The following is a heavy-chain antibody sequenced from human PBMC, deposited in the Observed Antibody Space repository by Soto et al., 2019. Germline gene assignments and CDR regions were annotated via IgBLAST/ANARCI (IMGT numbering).Heavy chain of an antibody. V-gene: IGHV3-30*01. CDR3: ARVHYSDSSGPLL. J-gene: IGHJ4*02. CDR1: GFTFSTHS. Sequence: GGSLRLSCAASGFTFSTHSMHWVRQAPGKGLEWVATKSYDFINEYYADSVKGRFTVSRDNSKNTLYLQMNSLRVEDTAVYYCARVHYSDSSGPLLWGQGTQVTVSS. CDR2: KSYDFINE. D-gene: IGHD3-22*01.